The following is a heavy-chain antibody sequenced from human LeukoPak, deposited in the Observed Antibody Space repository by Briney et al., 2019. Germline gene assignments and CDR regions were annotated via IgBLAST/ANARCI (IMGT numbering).Heavy chain of an antibody. D-gene: IGHD4-23*01. V-gene: IGHV3-64D*06. Sequence: GRSLRLSCVASGLAFSSYSMHWVRQAPGKGLEYVSSISSDGGSTFYADSVKGRFTISRDNSKNTLSLQMSSLRTEDTAVYYCVKDRWVDYWGQGTLVTVSS. CDR2: ISSDGGST. CDR1: GLAFSSYS. CDR3: VKDRWVDY. J-gene: IGHJ4*02.